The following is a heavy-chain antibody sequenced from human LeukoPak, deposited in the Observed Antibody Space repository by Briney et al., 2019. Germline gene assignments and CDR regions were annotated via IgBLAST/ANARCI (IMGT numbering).Heavy chain of an antibody. CDR1: GVTFGDYA. CDR2: IRSKAYGGTT. D-gene: IGHD3-10*01. V-gene: IGHV3-49*04. J-gene: IGHJ4*02. Sequence: PGGSLRLSCTASGVTFGDYAMSWVRQAPGKGLEWVGFIRSKAYGGTTQYAASVKGRFSISRDDSKSIAYLQMSSLKTEDTAVYYCTRARSGNDFHYWGQGTLVTVSS. CDR3: TRARSGNDFHY.